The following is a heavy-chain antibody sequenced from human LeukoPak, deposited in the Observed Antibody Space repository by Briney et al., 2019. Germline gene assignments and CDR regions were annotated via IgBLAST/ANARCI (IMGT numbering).Heavy chain of an antibody. CDR2: INPNSGGT. V-gene: IGHV1-2*02. Sequence: ASVKVSCKASGYSFTGYYMHWVRQAPGQGLEWMGWINPNSGGTNYAQKFQGRVTMTRDTSISTAYMELSSLRSDNTAVFYCARGVLGSSYHFDYWGQGTLVTVSS. J-gene: IGHJ4*02. CDR3: ARGVLGSSYHFDY. CDR1: GYSFTGYY. D-gene: IGHD3-3*02.